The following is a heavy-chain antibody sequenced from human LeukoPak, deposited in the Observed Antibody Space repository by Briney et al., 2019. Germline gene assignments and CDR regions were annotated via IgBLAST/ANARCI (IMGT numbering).Heavy chain of an antibody. Sequence: GASVKVSCKVSGYTLTELSLHWVRQAPGKGLEWMGRFDPEDGETIYARKFQGRVTMTRDTSTSTVYMELSSLRSEDTAVYYCARVGSIAAAVYYGMDVWGQGTTVTVSS. V-gene: IGHV1-24*01. CDR3: ARVGSIAAAVYYGMDV. J-gene: IGHJ6*02. CDR1: GYTLTELS. D-gene: IGHD6-13*01. CDR2: FDPEDGET.